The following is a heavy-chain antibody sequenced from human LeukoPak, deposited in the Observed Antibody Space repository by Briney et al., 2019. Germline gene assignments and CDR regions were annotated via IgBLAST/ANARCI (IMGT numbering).Heavy chain of an antibody. CDR1: GYTFSPYG. CDR3: ARDCGNCGGAPDDTFDI. Sequence: ASVKVSCKASGYTFSPYGISWVRQAPGQGLEWMGWISAYTGNTNYAQNVQGRVTMTTDTSTSTAYLELRSLRSDDTAVYYCARDCGNCGGAPDDTFDIWGQGTMGTVSS. CDR2: ISAYTGNT. V-gene: IGHV1-18*01. J-gene: IGHJ3*02. D-gene: IGHD2-21*01.